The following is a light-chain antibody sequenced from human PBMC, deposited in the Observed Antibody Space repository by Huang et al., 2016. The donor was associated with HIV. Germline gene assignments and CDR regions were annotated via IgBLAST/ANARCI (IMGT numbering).Light chain of an antibody. CDR1: QNINDY. J-gene: IGKJ1*01. V-gene: IGKV1-8*01. CDR3: QQYFSYPQT. CDR2: GAS. Sequence: AIRMTQSPSSLYALTGDRVTITCRSNQNINDYLAWYRQKPGRAPELLIYGASRLSEGISSRISGSGSGTDFSLTISCLQSEDFVTYYCQQYFSYPQTFGQGTKVEVK.